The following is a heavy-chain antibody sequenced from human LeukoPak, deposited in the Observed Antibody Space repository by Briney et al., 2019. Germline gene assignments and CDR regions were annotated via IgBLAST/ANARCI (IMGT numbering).Heavy chain of an antibody. CDR3: ARQSCSSTSCRGSGAFDI. D-gene: IGHD2-2*01. CDR2: IDPSDSYT. Sequence: GESLKISCKGSGYSFTSYWISWVRQMPGKGLEWMGRIDPSDSYTNYSPSFQGHVTISADKSISTAYLQWSSLKASDTAMYYCARQSCSSTSCRGSGAFDIWGQGTMVTVSS. V-gene: IGHV5-10-1*01. J-gene: IGHJ3*02. CDR1: GYSFTSYW.